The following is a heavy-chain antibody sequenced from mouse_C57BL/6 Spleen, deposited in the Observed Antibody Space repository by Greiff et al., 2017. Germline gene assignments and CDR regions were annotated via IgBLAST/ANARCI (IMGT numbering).Heavy chain of an antibody. J-gene: IGHJ3*01. D-gene: IGHD2-4*01. CDR1: GFTFSSYA. CDR2: ISDGGSYT. Sequence: EVKLMESGGGLVKPGGSLKLSCAASGFTFSSYAMSWVRQTPEKRLEWVATISDGGSYTYYPDNVKGRFTISRDNAKNNLYLQMSHLKSEDTAMYYCARDRGDYDGGFAYWGQGTLVTVSA. V-gene: IGHV5-4*01. CDR3: ARDRGDYDGGFAY.